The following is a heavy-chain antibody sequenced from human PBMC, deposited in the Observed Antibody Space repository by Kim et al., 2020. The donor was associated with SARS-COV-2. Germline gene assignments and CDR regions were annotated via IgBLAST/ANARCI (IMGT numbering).Heavy chain of an antibody. CDR3: AKASFRGQLGLDPFDY. CDR2: ISWNSGSI. Sequence: GGSLRLSCAASGFTFGDYAMHWVRQAPGKGLEWVSGISWNSGSIGYADSVKGRFTISRDNAKNSLYLQMNSLRAEDTALYYCAKASFRGQLGLDPFDYWGQGTLVTVSS. D-gene: IGHD6-13*01. J-gene: IGHJ4*02. CDR1: GFTFGDYA. V-gene: IGHV3-9*01.